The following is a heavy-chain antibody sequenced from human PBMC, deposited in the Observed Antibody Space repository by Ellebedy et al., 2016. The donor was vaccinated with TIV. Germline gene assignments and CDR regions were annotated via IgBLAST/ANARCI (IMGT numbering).Heavy chain of an antibody. CDR2: IKQDGNEK. J-gene: IGHJ4*02. Sequence: GESLKISCAASGFTFSTYWMNWVRQAPGKGLEWVANIKQDGNEKIYVDSVKGRFTISRDNAKNALYLQMNSLRVEDKAVYYCARDGVTTRFSLFDYWGQGTLVTVSS. D-gene: IGHD4-11*01. V-gene: IGHV3-7*01. CDR1: GFTFSTYW. CDR3: ARDGVTTRFSLFDY.